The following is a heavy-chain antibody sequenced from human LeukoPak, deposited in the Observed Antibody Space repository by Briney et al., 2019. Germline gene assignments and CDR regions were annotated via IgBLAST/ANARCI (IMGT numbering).Heavy chain of an antibody. V-gene: IGHV4-31*03. J-gene: IGHJ3*02. D-gene: IGHD4-17*01. CDR1: GGSISSGGYY. CDR3: ARTNPQGYGDPNDTHGRDAFDI. Sequence: SETLSLTCTVSGGSISSGGYYWSWIRQHPGKGLEWIGYIYYSGSTYYNPSLKSRVTISVDTSKNQFSLKLSSVTAADTAVYYCARTNPQGYGDPNDTHGRDAFDIWGQGTMVTVSS. CDR2: IYYSGST.